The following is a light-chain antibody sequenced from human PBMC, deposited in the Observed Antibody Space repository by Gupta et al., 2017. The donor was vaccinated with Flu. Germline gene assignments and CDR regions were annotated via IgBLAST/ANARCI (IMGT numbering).Light chain of an antibody. CDR3: QQRNCCPVT. J-gene: IGKJ4*01. V-gene: IGKV3-11*01. CDR1: ENIRDY. Sequence: VLTQSPVTLSLSPGGTATLFCRPSENIRDYLSWFQQKPGEAPRLVMYTASMRATGIPPRFRGSGSGADFTLTISTLEPEDFAIYCCQQRNCCPVTFGRGTKVEIK. CDR2: TAS.